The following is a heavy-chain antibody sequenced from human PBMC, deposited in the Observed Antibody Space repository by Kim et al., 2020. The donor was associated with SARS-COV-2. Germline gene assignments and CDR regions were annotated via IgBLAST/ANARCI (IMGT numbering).Heavy chain of an antibody. CDR3: ARDRVAVAGAYDDYGMDV. V-gene: IGHV3-7*03. CDR1: GFTFSTYC. J-gene: IGHJ6*02. Sequence: GGSLRLSCAASGFTFSTYCMSWVRQAPGKGLEWVSNIRQAGTDKYFADSVKGRFTISRDNAKNSLYLQMNSLRAEDTAVYYCARDRVAVAGAYDDYGMDVWGHRAPISVSS. D-gene: IGHD6-19*01. CDR2: IRQAGTDK.